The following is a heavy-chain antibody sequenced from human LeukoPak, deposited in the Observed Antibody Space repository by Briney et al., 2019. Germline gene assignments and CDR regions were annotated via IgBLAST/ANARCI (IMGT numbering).Heavy chain of an antibody. J-gene: IGHJ4*02. V-gene: IGHV3-23*01. CDR3: AKDHGNYYDSGGYYRD. Sequence: GGSLRLSCAASGFTFSSYAMSWVRQAPGKGLEWVSAISGSGGSTYYADSVKGRFTISRDNSKNTLYLQMNSLRAEDTVVYYCAKDHGNYYDSGGYYRDWGQGTLVTVSS. CDR2: ISGSGGST. CDR1: GFTFSSYA. D-gene: IGHD3-22*01.